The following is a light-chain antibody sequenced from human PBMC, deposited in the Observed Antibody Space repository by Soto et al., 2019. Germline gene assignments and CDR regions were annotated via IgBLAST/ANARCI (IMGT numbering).Light chain of an antibody. Sequence: DIQMTQSPSSVSASVGDRVTITCRASQGISSWLALYQQKPGKAPKLLISAASSLQSGVPSRFSGSGSGTDFTLTISSLQPEDFATYYCQQANSFPFTFGPGTKVDIK. CDR1: QGISSW. CDR2: AAS. V-gene: IGKV1-12*01. CDR3: QQANSFPFT. J-gene: IGKJ3*01.